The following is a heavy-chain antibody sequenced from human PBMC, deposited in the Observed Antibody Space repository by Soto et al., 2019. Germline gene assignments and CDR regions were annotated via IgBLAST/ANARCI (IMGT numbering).Heavy chain of an antibody. J-gene: IGHJ5*02. CDR2: ISSSSSTL. Sequence: EVQLVESGGGLVQPGGSLRLSCAASGFTFSSYSMNWVRQAPGKGLEWVSYISSSSSTLYYADSVKGRFTISSDKAKHSLYLQISSLRAEDTAVYDCAREVLMVYETWFDPWGQGTLVTVS. V-gene: IGHV3-48*01. CDR3: AREVLMVYETWFDP. CDR1: GFTFSSYS. D-gene: IGHD2-8*01.